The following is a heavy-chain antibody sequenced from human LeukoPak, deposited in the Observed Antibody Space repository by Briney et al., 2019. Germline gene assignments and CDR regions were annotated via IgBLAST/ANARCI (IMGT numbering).Heavy chain of an antibody. Sequence: GGSLRLSCAASGFTFSDYYMSWIRKAPGKGLEWVSYISSSSSYTNYVDSVKGRFTISRDNAKNSLYLQMNSLRAEDTAVYYCARRIAVAGLGVYYGMDVWGKGTTVTVSS. CDR2: ISSSSSYT. J-gene: IGHJ6*04. CDR3: ARRIAVAGLGVYYGMDV. CDR1: GFTFSDYY. V-gene: IGHV3-11*06. D-gene: IGHD6-19*01.